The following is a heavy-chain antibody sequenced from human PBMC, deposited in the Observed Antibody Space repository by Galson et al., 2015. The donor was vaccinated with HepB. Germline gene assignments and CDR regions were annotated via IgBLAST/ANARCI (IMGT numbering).Heavy chain of an antibody. V-gene: IGHV3-73*01. CDR1: GFTFSGSA. J-gene: IGHJ4*02. Sequence: SLRLSCAASGFTFSGSAIHWVRQTSGKGLEWVGRIGSKANNYATTNVASLKGRFIISRDDSKNTAYLHMFSLRIEDTAVYYCARLGDFSGYSSSWGQGTLVTVSS. CDR3: ARLGDFSGYSSS. CDR2: IGSKANNYAT. D-gene: IGHD6-13*01.